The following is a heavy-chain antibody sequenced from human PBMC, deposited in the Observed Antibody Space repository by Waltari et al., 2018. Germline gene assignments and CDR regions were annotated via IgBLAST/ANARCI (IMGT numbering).Heavy chain of an antibody. CDR2: IYHSGST. CDR1: GGSISSGGYY. Sequence: QLQLQESGSGLVKPSQTLSLTCAVSGGSISSGGYYWSWIRQSPGKGLEWIGYIYHSGSTYYNPSLKSRVTISVDRSKNQFSLKLSSVTAADTAVYYCARDLADYYGSSGWFDPWGQGTLVTVSS. J-gene: IGHJ5*02. V-gene: IGHV4-30-2*06. CDR3: ARDLADYYGSSGWFDP. D-gene: IGHD3-10*01.